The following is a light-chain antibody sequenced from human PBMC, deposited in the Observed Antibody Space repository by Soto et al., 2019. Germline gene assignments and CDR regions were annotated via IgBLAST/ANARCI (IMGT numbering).Light chain of an antibody. V-gene: IGKV3-15*01. Sequence: EIVMTQSPATLSVSPGGRVTLSCRASQSVSNYLAWYQQRPGQPPRLLIYRASTRATGIPARFSGSGSGTEFSLTISSLQSEDFAVYYCQQYNTWPPRYTFGQGTKLEIK. CDR3: QQYNTWPPRYT. CDR1: QSVSNY. CDR2: RAS. J-gene: IGKJ2*01.